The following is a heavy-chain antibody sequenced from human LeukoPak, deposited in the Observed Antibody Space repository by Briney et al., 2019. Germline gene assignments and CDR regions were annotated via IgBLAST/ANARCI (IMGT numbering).Heavy chain of an antibody. CDR2: ISGSGGST. J-gene: IGHJ4*02. D-gene: IGHD3-22*01. CDR1: GFTFSSYG. Sequence: PGGSLRLSCAVSGFTFSSYGMSWVRQASGKGLEWVSSISGSGGSTYYADSVKGRLTISRDNSKNTLYLQMNSLRAEDTAVYYCAREVTDSSGYMRFDYWGQGTLVTVSS. CDR3: AREVTDSSGYMRFDY. V-gene: IGHV3-23*01.